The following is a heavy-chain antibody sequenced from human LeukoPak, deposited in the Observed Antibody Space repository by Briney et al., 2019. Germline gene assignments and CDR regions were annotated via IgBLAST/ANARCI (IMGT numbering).Heavy chain of an antibody. D-gene: IGHD3-16*01. J-gene: IGHJ4*02. CDR3: VKDQSYGFDY. CDR1: GFAFSTYA. V-gene: IGHV3-23*01. Sequence: GGSLRLSCAASGFAFSTYAMSWVRQAPGKGLEWVSALSGSGSSTYYADSVKGRFTISRDNSKNTLYLQMNSLRAEDTAVYYCVKDQSYGFDYWGQGTLVTVSS. CDR2: LSGSGSST.